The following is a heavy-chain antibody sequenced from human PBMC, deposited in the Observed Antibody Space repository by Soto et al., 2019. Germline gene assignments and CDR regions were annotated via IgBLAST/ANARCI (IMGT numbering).Heavy chain of an antibody. D-gene: IGHD3-9*01. CDR1: GDSVSSNSAA. CDR2: TYCRSKWYS. Sequence: SQTLSLTCVISGDSVSSNSAAWNWIRQSPSRGLEWLGRTYCRSKWYSDYAVSVKSRIIINPDTSKNKFSLQLNSVTPADTAVYYCARALMNPHRAFDLWGQGTMVTVSS. V-gene: IGHV6-1*01. CDR3: ARALMNPHRAFDL. J-gene: IGHJ3*01.